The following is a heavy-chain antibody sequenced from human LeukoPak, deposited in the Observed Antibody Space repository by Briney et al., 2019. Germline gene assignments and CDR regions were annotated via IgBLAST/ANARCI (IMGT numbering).Heavy chain of an antibody. CDR2: ISSSSSYI. V-gene: IGHV3-21*01. Sequence: PGGSLRLSCAASGFTFSSYSMNWVRQAPGEGLEWVSSISSSSSYIYYADSVKGRFTISRDNSKNTLYLQMNSLRAEDTAVYYCARDLGATTWFDPWGQGTLVTVSS. CDR3: ARDLGATTWFDP. D-gene: IGHD1-26*01. CDR1: GFTFSSYS. J-gene: IGHJ5*02.